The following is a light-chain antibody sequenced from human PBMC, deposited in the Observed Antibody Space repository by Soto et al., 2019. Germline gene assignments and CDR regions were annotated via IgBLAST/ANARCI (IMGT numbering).Light chain of an antibody. J-gene: IGKJ1*01. CDR1: QGITSY. CDR3: QQYSEYPWT. V-gene: IGKV1-8*01. Sequence: AIRMTQSPSSYSASIGDRVTITCRASQGITSYLAWYQQKPGKAPKLLIYGASTLQSGVPSRFNGSGSGTDFTLTISCLQSEDFATYYCQQYSEYPWTFGQGTKVEIK. CDR2: GAS.